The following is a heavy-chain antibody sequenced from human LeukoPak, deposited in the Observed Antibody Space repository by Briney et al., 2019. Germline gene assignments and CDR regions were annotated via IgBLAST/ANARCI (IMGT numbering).Heavy chain of an antibody. J-gene: IGHJ4*02. D-gene: IGHD5-18*01. CDR2: INGNGAST. Sequence: GGSLRLSCAASGFTFNNHAMSWVRQAPGKGLEWVSGINGNGASTYYSDSVKGRFTISRDNSKNTLYLQMSSLGAEDTAIYYCAKDQGYSYYYLDYWGQGTLVTVSS. CDR3: AKDQGYSYYYLDY. V-gene: IGHV3-23*01. CDR1: GFTFNNHA.